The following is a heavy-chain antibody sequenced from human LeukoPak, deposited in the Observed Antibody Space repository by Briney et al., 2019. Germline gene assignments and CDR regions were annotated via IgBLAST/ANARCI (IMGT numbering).Heavy chain of an antibody. CDR2: ISAYNGNT. CDR1: GYTFTSYG. V-gene: IGHV1-18*01. D-gene: IGHD5-18*01. J-gene: IGHJ4*02. CDR3: ARVRRGYSYNGGGFDY. Sequence: ASVKVSCKASGYTFTSYGISWVRQAPGQGLEWMGWISAYNGNTNYAQKLQGRVTMTTDTSTSTAYMELRSLRSDDTAVYYCARVRRGYSYNGGGFDYWGQGTLVTVSS.